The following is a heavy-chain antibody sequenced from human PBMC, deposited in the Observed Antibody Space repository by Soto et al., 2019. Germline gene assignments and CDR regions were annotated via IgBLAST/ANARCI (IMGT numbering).Heavy chain of an antibody. CDR3: ASGYYDSSAPFDY. J-gene: IGHJ4*02. CDR1: GGSISSGGYY. CDR2: IYYSGST. Sequence: SETLSLTCTVSGGSISSGGYYWSWIRQHPGKGLEWIGYIYYSGSTYYNPSLKSRVTISVDTSKNQFSLKLSSVTAADTAVYHSASGYYDSSAPFDYWGQGTLVTVSP. D-gene: IGHD3-22*01. V-gene: IGHV4-31*03.